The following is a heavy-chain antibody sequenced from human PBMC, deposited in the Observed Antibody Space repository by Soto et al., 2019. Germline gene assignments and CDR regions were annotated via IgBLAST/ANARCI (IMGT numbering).Heavy chain of an antibody. CDR3: AKEIVGAPGWFDP. CDR2: ISWNSGSI. V-gene: IGHV3-9*01. J-gene: IGHJ5*02. D-gene: IGHD1-26*01. Sequence: EVQLVESGGGLVQPGRSLRLSCAASGFTFDDYAMHWVRQAPGKGLEWVSGISWNSGSIGYADSVKGRFTISRDNAKNSRYLQMNSLRAEDTALYYCAKEIVGAPGWFDPWGQGTLVTVSS. CDR1: GFTFDDYA.